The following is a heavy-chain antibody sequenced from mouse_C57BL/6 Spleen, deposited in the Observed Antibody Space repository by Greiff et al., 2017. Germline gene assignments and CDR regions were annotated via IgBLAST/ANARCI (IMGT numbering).Heavy chain of an antibody. J-gene: IGHJ2*01. D-gene: IGHD2-4*01. CDR1: GYTFTDYY. CDR2: INPNNGGT. CDR3: ARNYYDYDDYFDY. Sequence: VQLQQSGPELVKPGASVKISCKASGYTFTDYYMNWVKQSHGKSLEWIGDINPNNGGTSYNQKFKGKATLTVDKSSSTAYMELRSLTSEDSAVYYCARNYYDYDDYFDYWGQGTTLTVSS. V-gene: IGHV1-26*01.